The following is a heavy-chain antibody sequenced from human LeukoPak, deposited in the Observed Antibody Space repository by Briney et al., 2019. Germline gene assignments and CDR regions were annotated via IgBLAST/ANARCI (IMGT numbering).Heavy chain of an antibody. V-gene: IGHV3-30*02. CDR3: AKEYCSSTSCSSFDY. D-gene: IGHD2-2*01. Sequence: GGSLRLSCAAPGFTFSNYGMHWVRQAPGKGLEWVAFIRYDGSNKYYADSVKGRFTISRDNSKNTLYLQMNSLRAEDTAVYYCAKEYCSSTSCSSFDYWGQGTLVTVSS. CDR2: IRYDGSNK. J-gene: IGHJ4*02. CDR1: GFTFSNYG.